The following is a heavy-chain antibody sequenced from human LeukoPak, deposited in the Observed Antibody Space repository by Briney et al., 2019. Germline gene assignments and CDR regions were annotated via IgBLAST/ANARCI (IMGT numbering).Heavy chain of an antibody. V-gene: IGHV4-39*07. CDR1: GGSISSSSYY. J-gene: IGHJ4*02. CDR3: ASLIKPPYYYDSSGYYSFDY. Sequence: SETLSLTCTVSGGSISSSSYYWGWIRQPPGKGLEWIGSIYYSGSTYYNPSLKSRVTISVDTSKNQFSLKLSSVTAADTAVYYCASLIKPPYYYDSSGYYSFDYWGQGTLVTVSS. D-gene: IGHD3-22*01. CDR2: IYYSGST.